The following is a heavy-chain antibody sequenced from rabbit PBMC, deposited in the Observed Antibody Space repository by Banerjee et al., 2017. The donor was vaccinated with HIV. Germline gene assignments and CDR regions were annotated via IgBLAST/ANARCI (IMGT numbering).Heavy chain of an antibody. V-gene: IGHV1S45*01. Sequence: QEQLEESGGDLVKPEGSLTLTCTASGFSFSNKYVMCWVRQAPGKGLEWIACINTSSGNTVYASWAKGRFTISKTSSTTVTLQMTSLTAADTASYFCARRVNGRGHINLWGPGTLVTVS. CDR1: GFSFSNKYV. CDR3: ARRVNGRGHINL. CDR2: INTSSGNT. J-gene: IGHJ4*01. D-gene: IGHD3-1*01.